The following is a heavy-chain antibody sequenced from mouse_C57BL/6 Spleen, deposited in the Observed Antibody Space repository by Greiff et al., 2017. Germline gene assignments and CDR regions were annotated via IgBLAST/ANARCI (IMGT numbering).Heavy chain of an antibody. Sequence: QVQLQPSGAELVRPGASVTLSCKASGYTFTDYDMHWVKQTPVHGLEWIGAIDPETGGTAYNQKFKGKAILTADKSSSTAYMELRSLTSEDSAVYYGTKSMVTTEYYFDYWGQGTTLTVSS. CDR2: IDPETGGT. J-gene: IGHJ2*01. V-gene: IGHV1-15*01. CDR1: GYTFTDYD. CDR3: TKSMVTTEYYFDY. D-gene: IGHD2-2*01.